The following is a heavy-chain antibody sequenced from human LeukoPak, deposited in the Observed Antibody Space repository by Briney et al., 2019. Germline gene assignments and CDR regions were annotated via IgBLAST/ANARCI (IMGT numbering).Heavy chain of an antibody. Sequence: GGSLRLSCAASGFTFSSYAMSWVRQAPGKGLEWVSAISGSGGSTYYADSVKGRFTISRDNSKNTLYLQMNSLRAEDTAVYYCAKGQGGSHLNYYYYYMDVWGKGTTVTVSS. CDR3: AKGQGGSHLNYYYYYMDV. D-gene: IGHD1-26*01. CDR2: ISGSGGST. V-gene: IGHV3-23*01. J-gene: IGHJ6*03. CDR1: GFTFSSYA.